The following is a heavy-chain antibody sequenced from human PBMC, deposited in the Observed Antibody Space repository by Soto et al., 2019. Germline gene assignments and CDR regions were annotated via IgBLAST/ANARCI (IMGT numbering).Heavy chain of an antibody. V-gene: IGHV4-34*01. CDR2: INHSGST. CDR1: GGSFSGYY. D-gene: IGHD6-19*01. Sequence: PSETLSLTCAVYGGSFSGYYWSWIRQPPGKGLEWIGEINHSGSTNYNPSLKSRVTISVDTSKNQFSLKLSSVTAADTAVYYCARSSGIAVAGISFDYWGQGTLVTVSS. J-gene: IGHJ4*02. CDR3: ARSSGIAVAGISFDY.